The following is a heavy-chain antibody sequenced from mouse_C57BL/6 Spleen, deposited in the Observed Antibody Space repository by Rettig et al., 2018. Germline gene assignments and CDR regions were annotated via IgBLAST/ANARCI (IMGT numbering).Heavy chain of an antibody. CDR2: GGGT. V-gene: IGHV2-9-1*01. D-gene: IGHD2-5*01. J-gene: IGHJ1*03. CDR3: AISYYSNYGWYFDV. Sequence: GGGTNYNSALKSRLSISKDNSKSQVFLKMNSLQTDDTARYYCAISYYSNYGWYFDVWGTVTTVTVSS.